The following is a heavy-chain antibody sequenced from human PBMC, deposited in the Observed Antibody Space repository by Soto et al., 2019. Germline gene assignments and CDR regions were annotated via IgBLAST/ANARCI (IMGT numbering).Heavy chain of an antibody. CDR2: LNPNSGGT. Sequence: QVQLVQSGAEVKKRGASVKVSCKASGYTFTGYYMHWVRQAPGQGLEWMGWLNPNSGGTNYAQKFQGRVTMTRVTSISTAYMELRTLRADDTAVYSCARGISPKYCSGGTCYALGAFDIWGQGTMVTVSS. D-gene: IGHD2-15*01. CDR1: GYTFTGYY. J-gene: IGHJ3*02. V-gene: IGHV1-2*02. CDR3: ARGISPKYCSGGTCYALGAFDI.